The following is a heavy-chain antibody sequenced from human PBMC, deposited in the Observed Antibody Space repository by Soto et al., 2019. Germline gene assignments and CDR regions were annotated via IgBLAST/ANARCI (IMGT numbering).Heavy chain of an antibody. J-gene: IGHJ6*02. CDR2: TYYRSKWYN. CDR3: PRATSIAPRPAYYYHGMDV. Sequence: SQTLSLTCAISGDSVSSNRAAWNWIRQSPSRGLEWLGRTYYRSKWYNDYAVSVKSRITINQDTSKNHFSLQLNSVTPEDTAVYYCPRATSIAPRPAYYYHGMDVWRQGTTVTVSS. V-gene: IGHV6-1*01. D-gene: IGHD6-6*01. CDR1: GDSVSSNRAA.